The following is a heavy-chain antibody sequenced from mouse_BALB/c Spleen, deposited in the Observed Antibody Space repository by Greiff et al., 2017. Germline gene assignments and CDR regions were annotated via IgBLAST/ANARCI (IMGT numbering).Heavy chain of an antibody. D-gene: IGHD2-1*01. V-gene: IGHV1-63*02. Sequence: QVQLKESGAELVRPGTSVKISCKASGYTFTNYWLGWVKQRPGHGLEWIGDIYPGGGYTNYNEKFKGKATLTADTSSSTAYMQLSSLTSEDSAVYFCARYGNYYFDYWGQGTTLTVSS. J-gene: IGHJ2*01. CDR3: ARYGNYYFDY. CDR1: GYTFTNYW. CDR2: IYPGGGYT.